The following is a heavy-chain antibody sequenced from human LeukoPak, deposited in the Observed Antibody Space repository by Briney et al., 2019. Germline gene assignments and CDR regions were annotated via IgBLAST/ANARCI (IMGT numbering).Heavy chain of an antibody. CDR1: GGSISSGSYY. J-gene: IGHJ5*02. CDR2: IYTSGST. Sequence: PSQTLSLTCTVAGGSISSGSYYWSWIRQPAGKGLEWIGRIYTSGSTNYNPSLKSRVTISVDTSKNQFSLKLSSVTAADTAVYYCARDGVGSSWYGGIPNWFDPWGQGTLVTVSS. D-gene: IGHD6-13*01. CDR3: ARDGVGSSWYGGIPNWFDP. V-gene: IGHV4-61*02.